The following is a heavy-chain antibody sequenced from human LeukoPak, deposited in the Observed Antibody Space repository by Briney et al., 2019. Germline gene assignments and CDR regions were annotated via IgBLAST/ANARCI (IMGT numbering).Heavy chain of an antibody. CDR1: GFTFSNAW. Sequence: GGSLRLSCAASGFTFSNAWMSWVRQAPGKGLEWVSYISSGSSTIYYADSVKGRFTISRDNAKNSLYLQMDSLRDEDTAVFYCVRFFDYWGQGTLVTVSS. J-gene: IGHJ4*02. V-gene: IGHV3-48*02. CDR3: VRFFDY. CDR2: ISSGSSTI.